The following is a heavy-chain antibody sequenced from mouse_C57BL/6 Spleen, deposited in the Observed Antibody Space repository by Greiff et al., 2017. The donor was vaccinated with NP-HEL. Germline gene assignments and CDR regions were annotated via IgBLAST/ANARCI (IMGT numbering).Heavy chain of an antibody. CDR3: ARKDGYPLYAMDY. V-gene: IGHV1-82*01. Sequence: QVQLKESGPELVKPGASVKISCKASGYAFSSSWMNWVKQRPGKGLEWIGRIYPGDGDTNYNGKFKGKATLTADKSSSTAYMQLSSLTSEDSAVYFCARKDGYPLYAMDYWGQGTSVTVSS. D-gene: IGHD2-3*01. J-gene: IGHJ4*01. CDR1: GYAFSSSW. CDR2: IYPGDGDT.